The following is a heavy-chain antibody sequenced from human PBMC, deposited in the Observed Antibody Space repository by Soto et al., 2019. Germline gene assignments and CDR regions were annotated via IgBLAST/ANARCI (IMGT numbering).Heavy chain of an antibody. Sequence: SVKDSCKASGGTFSSYAISWVRQAPVQGLEWMGGIIPIFGTANYAQKFQGRVTITADESTSTAYMELNSLKTEDTAVYYCTQQPPLMATATFYFDYWGQGTLVTVSS. V-gene: IGHV1-69*01. CDR1: GGTFSSYA. CDR3: TQQPPLMATATFYFDY. CDR2: IIPIFGTA. D-gene: IGHD5-12*01. J-gene: IGHJ4*02.